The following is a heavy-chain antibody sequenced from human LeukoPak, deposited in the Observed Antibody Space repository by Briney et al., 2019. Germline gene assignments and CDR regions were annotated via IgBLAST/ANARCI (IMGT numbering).Heavy chain of an antibody. D-gene: IGHD3-3*01. Sequence: SETLSLTCTVSGGSISSYYWSWIRQPAGKGLQWIGRIYTSGSTNYNPSLKSRVTMSVDTSKNQFSLKLSPVTAADTAVYYCARDLRFLEWLSFDPWGQGTLVTVSS. CDR3: ARDLRFLEWLSFDP. CDR2: IYTSGST. V-gene: IGHV4-4*07. J-gene: IGHJ5*02. CDR1: GGSISSYY.